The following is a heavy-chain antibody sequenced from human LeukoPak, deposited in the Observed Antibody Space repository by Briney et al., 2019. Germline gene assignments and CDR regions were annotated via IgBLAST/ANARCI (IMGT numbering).Heavy chain of an antibody. CDR3: AKGSYGTIDY. D-gene: IGHD3-16*01. V-gene: IGHV3-23*01. J-gene: IGHJ4*02. Sequence: GGSLRLSCAASGFTFSTYVMSWVRQAPGTGLEWVSSTRSSGGNTYYADSVKGRFTISRDNSKNTLHPQKNSLSAEDTAIYYCAKGSYGTIDYWGQGTLVTVSS. CDR2: TRSSGGNT. CDR1: GFTFSTYV.